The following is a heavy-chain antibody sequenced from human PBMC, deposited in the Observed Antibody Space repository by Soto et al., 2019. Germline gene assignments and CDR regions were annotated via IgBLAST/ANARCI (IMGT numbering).Heavy chain of an antibody. V-gene: IGHV4-30-4*02. CDR1: GGSISSGDYY. J-gene: IGHJ4*02. Sequence: PSETLSRTCSVSGGSISSGDYYWNWILQPPGKGLEWIGHIYYSGSTYYNSSLKSRVTISLDTSKNQFSLKLSSVTAADTAVYYCARGGLRYFDWFNYWGQATLVTVPQ. D-gene: IGHD3-9*01. CDR3: ARGGLRYFDWFNY. CDR2: IYYSGST.